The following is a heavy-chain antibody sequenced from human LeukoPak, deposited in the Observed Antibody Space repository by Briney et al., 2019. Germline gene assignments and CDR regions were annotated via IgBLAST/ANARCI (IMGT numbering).Heavy chain of an antibody. J-gene: IGHJ4*02. Sequence: GGSLRLSCAASGFTFSSYWMSWVRQAPGKGLEWVANIKQDGSEKYYVDSVKGRFTISRDNAKNSLYLQMNSLRAEDTAVYYCARDPPRYCSSTSCSIWGQGTLVTVSS. CDR3: ARDPPRYCSSTSCSI. V-gene: IGHV3-7*01. CDR1: GFTFSSYW. D-gene: IGHD2-2*01. CDR2: IKQDGSEK.